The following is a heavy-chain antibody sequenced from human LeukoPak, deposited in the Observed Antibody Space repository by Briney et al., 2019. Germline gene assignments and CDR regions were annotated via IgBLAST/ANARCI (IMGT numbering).Heavy chain of an antibody. Sequence: SETLSLTCAVYGGSFRGYYWSWIRQPPGKGLEWIGEINHSGSTNYNPSLKCRVTISVDTSKNQFSLKLSSVTAADTAVYYCARVPDYYGSGSYHYYYYYMDVWGKGTTVTVSS. CDR2: INHSGST. CDR1: GGSFRGYY. D-gene: IGHD3-10*01. V-gene: IGHV4-34*01. CDR3: ARVPDYYGSGSYHYYYYYMDV. J-gene: IGHJ6*03.